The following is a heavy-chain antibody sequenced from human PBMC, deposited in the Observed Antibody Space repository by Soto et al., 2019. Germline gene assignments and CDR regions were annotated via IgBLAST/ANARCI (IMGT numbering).Heavy chain of an antibody. J-gene: IGHJ4*02. CDR3: AKARGITPITIFGVADFDY. CDR1: GFTFSSYA. Sequence: PGGSLRLSCAASGFTFSSYAMSWVRQAPGKGLGWVSAISGSGGSTYYADSVKGRFTISRDNSKNTLYLQMNSLRAEDTAVYYCAKARGITPITIFGVADFDYWGQGTLVTVSS. CDR2: ISGSGGST. D-gene: IGHD3-3*01. V-gene: IGHV3-23*01.